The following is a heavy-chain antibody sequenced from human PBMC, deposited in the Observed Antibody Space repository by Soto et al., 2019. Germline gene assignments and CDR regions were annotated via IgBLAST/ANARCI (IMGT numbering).Heavy chain of an antibody. CDR2: ISGSGGST. Sequence: GGSLRLSCAASGFTFSSYAMSWVRQAPGKGLEWVSAISGSGGSTYYADSVKGRFTISRDNSKNTLYLQMNSLRAEDTAVYYCAKSYTMVRGVIETYYCYGMDVWGQGTTVTVSS. J-gene: IGHJ6*02. V-gene: IGHV3-23*01. CDR3: AKSYTMVRGVIETYYCYGMDV. CDR1: GFTFSSYA. D-gene: IGHD3-10*01.